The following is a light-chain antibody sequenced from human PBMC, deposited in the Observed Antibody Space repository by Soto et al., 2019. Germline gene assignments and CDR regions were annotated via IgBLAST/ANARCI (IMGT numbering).Light chain of an antibody. CDR3: QQYDSIPIT. Sequence: DIVMTQSPDSVAVSLGERATFNCKSSQSVLYSSNNKNYLAWYQQKAGQPPKMLIYWASTRESGVPDRFSGSGSGTDFTLTISSLQAEDVGVYYCQQYDSIPITFGQGTRLEIK. CDR2: WAS. V-gene: IGKV4-1*01. CDR1: QSVLYSSNNKNY. J-gene: IGKJ5*01.